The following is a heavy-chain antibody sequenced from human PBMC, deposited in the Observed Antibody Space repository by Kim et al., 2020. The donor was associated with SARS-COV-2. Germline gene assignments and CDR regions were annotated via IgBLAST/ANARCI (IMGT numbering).Heavy chain of an antibody. J-gene: IGHJ4*02. V-gene: IGHV3-11*06. Sequence: KGRFTISRDNTKNSLYLQMNSLRAEDTAVYYCARDHTYSSSWGFAQTVDYWGQGTLVTVSS. D-gene: IGHD6-13*01. CDR3: ARDHTYSSSWGFAQTVDY.